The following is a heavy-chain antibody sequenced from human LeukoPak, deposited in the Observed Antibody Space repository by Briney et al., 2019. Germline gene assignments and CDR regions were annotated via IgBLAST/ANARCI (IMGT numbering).Heavy chain of an antibody. V-gene: IGHV4-30-4*01. CDR1: GGSISSGDYY. D-gene: IGHD3-3*01. Sequence: SETLSLTCTVSGGSISSGDYYWSWVRQPPGKGLEWIGNIYYSGSTYYNPSLKSRVTISVDTSKNQFSLKLSSVTAADTAVYYCARGPPSLQGITIFGSRYPHFDYWGQGTLVTVSS. CDR2: IYYSGST. CDR3: ARGPPSLQGITIFGSRYPHFDY. J-gene: IGHJ4*02.